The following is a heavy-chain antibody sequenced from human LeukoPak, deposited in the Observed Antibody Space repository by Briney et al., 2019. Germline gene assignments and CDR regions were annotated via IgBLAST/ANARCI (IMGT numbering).Heavy chain of an antibody. J-gene: IGHJ3*02. V-gene: IGHV3-11*06. CDR1: GFTFSDYY. CDR3: ARGGKVFGI. D-gene: IGHD1-14*01. CDR2: ISGSSSYT. Sequence: KPGGSLRLSCAASGFTFSDYYMNWIRQAPGKGLEWVSYISGSSSYTNYADSVKGRFTISRDNAKNSLYLQMNSLRVEDTAVYYCARGGKVFGIWGQGTMVTVSS.